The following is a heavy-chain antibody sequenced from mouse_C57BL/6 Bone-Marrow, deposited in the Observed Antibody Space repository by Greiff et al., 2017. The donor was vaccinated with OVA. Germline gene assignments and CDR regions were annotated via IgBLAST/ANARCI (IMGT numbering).Heavy chain of an antibody. V-gene: IGHV1-18*01. D-gene: IGHD1-1*01. CDR1: GYTFTDYN. Sequence: DVQLQESGPELVKPGASVKIPCKASGYTFTDYNMDWVKQSHGKSLEWIGDINPNNGGTIYNQKFKGKATLTVDKSSSTAYMELRSLTSEDTAVYYCARSYYGSSWGYYAMDYWGQGTSVTVSS. CDR2: INPNNGGT. J-gene: IGHJ4*01. CDR3: ARSYYGSSWGYYAMDY.